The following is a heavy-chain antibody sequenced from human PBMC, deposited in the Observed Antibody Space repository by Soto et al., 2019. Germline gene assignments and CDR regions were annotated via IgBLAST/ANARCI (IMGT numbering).Heavy chain of an antibody. CDR3: ARGWGTTVVSLDAFDI. CDR2: ISSGSTYT. V-gene: IGHV3-21*01. CDR1: GFTFSTYS. J-gene: IGHJ3*02. Sequence: EVQLVEFGGGLVRPGASLRLSCAASGFTFSTYSMNWVRQAPGKGLGWVSSISSGSTYTYYTDSLKGRFTISRDNVKNSLNLQLNSLRAEDTAVYYCARGWGTTVVSLDAFDIWGQGTMVTVSS. D-gene: IGHD4-17*01.